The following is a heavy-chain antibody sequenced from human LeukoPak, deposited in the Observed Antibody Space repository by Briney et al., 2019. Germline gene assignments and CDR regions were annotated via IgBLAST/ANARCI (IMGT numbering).Heavy chain of an antibody. D-gene: IGHD2-15*01. J-gene: IGHJ5*02. CDR1: GGSFSGYY. CDR2: INHSGST. Sequence: PSETLSLTCAVYGGSFSGYYWSWIRQPPGKGLEWIGEINHSGSTNYNPSLKSRVTISVDTSKNQFSLKLSSVTAADTAVYYCARARHTYCSGGSCYSYWLDPWGQGTLVTVSS. V-gene: IGHV4-34*01. CDR3: ARARHTYCSGGSCYSYWLDP.